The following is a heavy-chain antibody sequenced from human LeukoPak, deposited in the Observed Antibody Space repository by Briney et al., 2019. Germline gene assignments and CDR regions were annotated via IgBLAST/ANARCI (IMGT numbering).Heavy chain of an antibody. V-gene: IGHV4-30-2*01. J-gene: IGHJ5*02. CDR2: IYHSGST. CDR3: ARDLGYCSSTSCYPRENWFDP. Sequence: SETLSLTCAVSGGSISSGGYSWSWIRQPPGKGLEWIGYIYHSGSTYYNPSLKSRVTISVDRSKNQFSLKLSSVTAADTAVYYCARDLGYCSSTSCYPRENWFDPWGQGTLVTVSS. D-gene: IGHD2-2*01. CDR1: GGSISSGGYS.